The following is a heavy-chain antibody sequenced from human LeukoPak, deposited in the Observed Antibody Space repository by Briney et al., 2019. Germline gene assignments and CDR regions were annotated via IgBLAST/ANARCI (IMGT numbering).Heavy chain of an antibody. Sequence: GGSLRLSCAASGFTFSSYSMNWVRQAPGKGLEWVSSISSSSSYIYYADSVKGRFTISRDNSKNTLYLQMNSLRAEDTAVYYCANTGYDFWSGYYRAFDIWGQGTMVTVSS. CDR3: ANTGYDFWSGYYRAFDI. V-gene: IGHV3-21*04. CDR1: GFTFSSYS. D-gene: IGHD3-3*01. J-gene: IGHJ3*02. CDR2: ISSSSSYI.